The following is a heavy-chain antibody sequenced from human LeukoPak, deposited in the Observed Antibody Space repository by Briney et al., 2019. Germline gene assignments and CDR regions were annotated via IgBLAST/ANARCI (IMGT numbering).Heavy chain of an antibody. Sequence: QSGGSLRLSCAASGFTFSSYAMSWVRQAPGKGLEWVSAISGSGGSTYYADSVKGRFTISRDNSKNTLYLQMNSLRAEDTAVYYCAKPIEYSSSSRPWHYYYGMDVWGQGTLVTVSS. D-gene: IGHD6-6*01. CDR1: GFTFSSYA. CDR2: ISGSGGST. CDR3: AKPIEYSSSSRPWHYYYGMDV. J-gene: IGHJ6*02. V-gene: IGHV3-23*01.